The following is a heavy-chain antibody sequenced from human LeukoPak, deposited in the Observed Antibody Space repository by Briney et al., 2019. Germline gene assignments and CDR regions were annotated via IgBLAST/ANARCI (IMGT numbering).Heavy chain of an antibody. D-gene: IGHD3-3*01. CDR2: IYSSGST. CDR3: ARNARITIFGVVRNDAFDI. Sequence: PSETLSLTCTVSGGSISSGSYYWSWIRQPAGKGLEWIGRIYSSGSTNYNPSLKSRVTISLDTSKNQFSLKLNSVTAADTAVYYCARNARITIFGVVRNDAFDIWGQGTMVTVSS. CDR1: GGSISSGSYY. J-gene: IGHJ3*02. V-gene: IGHV4-61*02.